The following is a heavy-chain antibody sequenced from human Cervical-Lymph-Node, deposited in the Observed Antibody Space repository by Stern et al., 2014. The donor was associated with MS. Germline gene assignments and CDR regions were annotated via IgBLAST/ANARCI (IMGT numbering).Heavy chain of an antibody. J-gene: IGHJ4*02. CDR1: GFIFSRYA. V-gene: IGHV3-33*01. CDR3: ASAYSSSHYYFDY. Sequence: VQLLQSGGGVVQPGWSLRLSCAASGFIFSRYAMHWVRQAPGKGLEWVALIWYDGSNPYYADSVTCRFTISRDNFKNTLYLQMNSLRAEDTAVYYCASAYSSSHYYFDYWGQGTLVTVSS. CDR2: IWYDGSNP. D-gene: IGHD6-13*01.